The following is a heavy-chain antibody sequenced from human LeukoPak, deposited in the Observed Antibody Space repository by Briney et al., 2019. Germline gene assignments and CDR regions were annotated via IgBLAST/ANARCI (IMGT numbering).Heavy chain of an antibody. D-gene: IGHD3-22*01. V-gene: IGHV1-69*05. J-gene: IGHJ4*02. CDR2: IIPIFGTA. CDR1: GGTFSSYA. Sequence: ASVKVSCKASGGTFSSYAISWVRQAPGQGLEWMGGIIPIFGTANYAQKFQGRVTITTDESTSTAYMELRSLRSEDTAVYYCASGLRYYYDSSGYFDYWGQGTLVTVSS. CDR3: ASGLRYYYDSSGYFDY.